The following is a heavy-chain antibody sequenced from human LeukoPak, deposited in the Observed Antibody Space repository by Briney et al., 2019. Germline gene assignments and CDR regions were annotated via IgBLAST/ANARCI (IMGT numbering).Heavy chain of an antibody. CDR2: INRDGSVK. Sequence: PGGSVRLSCAASGFSFSSYWMTWVRQGTGKGLEWVSNINRDGSVKHYMDSVKGRFTISRDNAKNSLYLQMNSLRAEDTAVYYCARQGYCSGGSCYRWYFDLWGRGTLVTVSS. CDR1: GFSFSSYW. J-gene: IGHJ2*01. D-gene: IGHD2-15*01. V-gene: IGHV3-7*01. CDR3: ARQGYCSGGSCYRWYFDL.